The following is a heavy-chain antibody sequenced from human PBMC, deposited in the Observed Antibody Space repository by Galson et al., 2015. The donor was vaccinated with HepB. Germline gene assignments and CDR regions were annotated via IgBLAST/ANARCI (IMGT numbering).Heavy chain of an antibody. CDR1: GFTFSDHY. J-gene: IGHJ4*02. CDR3: VRGIASYNNRDLGY. Sequence: SLRLSCAASGFTFSDHYMDWVRQAPGKGLEWVGRSRNEAYSYTTEYAASVKGRFTISRDDSNFYLQMNSLKTEDTAVYHCVRGIASYNNRDLGYWGQGTLVTVSS. D-gene: IGHD1-14*01. V-gene: IGHV3-72*01. CDR2: SRNEAYSYTT.